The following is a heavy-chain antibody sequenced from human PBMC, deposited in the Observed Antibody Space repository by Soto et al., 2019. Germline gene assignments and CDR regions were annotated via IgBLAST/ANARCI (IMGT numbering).Heavy chain of an antibody. V-gene: IGHV3-21*01. CDR1: GFTFSSYS. J-gene: IGHJ4*02. CDR3: ARDSYSSEAYFDY. Sequence: EVQLVESGGGLVKPGGSLRLSCAASGFTFSSYSMNWVGQAPGKGLEWVSSISSSSSYIYYADSVKGRFTITRDNAKNSLDQQMNSLRAEDTAVYYCARDSYSSEAYFDYWGQGTLVTVSS. CDR2: ISSSSSYI. D-gene: IGHD3-10*01.